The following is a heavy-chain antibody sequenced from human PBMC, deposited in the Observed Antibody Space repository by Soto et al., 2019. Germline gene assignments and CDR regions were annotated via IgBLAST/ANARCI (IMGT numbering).Heavy chain of an antibody. Sequence: EVQLLEAGGGLVQFGGSQRLSCAASGFTFSSYAMSWVRQAPGKGLEWVSSLSGSGGATYYAASVKGRFTISRDNSENTVYLQMNSLGADDTAVYYCAKQQGPGTPYYYAMDVWGQGTAVTVSS. CDR3: AKQQGPGTPYYYAMDV. CDR2: LSGSGGAT. J-gene: IGHJ6*02. V-gene: IGHV3-23*01. CDR1: GFTFSSYA. D-gene: IGHD1-1*01.